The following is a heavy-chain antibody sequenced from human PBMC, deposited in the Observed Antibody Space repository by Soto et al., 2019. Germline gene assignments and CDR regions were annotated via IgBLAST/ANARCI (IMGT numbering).Heavy chain of an antibody. CDR1: GGSISSSSYY. D-gene: IGHD3-3*01. CDR3: ARHRYYDFWSGYYNYYYYGMDV. Sequence: PSETLSLTCTVSGGSISSSSYYWGWIRQPPGKGLEWIGSIYYSGSTYYNPSLKSRVTISVDTSKNQFSLKLSSVTAADTAVYYCARHRYYDFWSGYYNYYYYGMDVWGQGTTVTVS. J-gene: IGHJ6*02. CDR2: IYYSGST. V-gene: IGHV4-39*01.